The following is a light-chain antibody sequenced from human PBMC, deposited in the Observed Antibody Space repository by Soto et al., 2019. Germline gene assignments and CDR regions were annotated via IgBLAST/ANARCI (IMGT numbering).Light chain of an antibody. CDR1: SSDVGGYNY. CDR3: SSYTNIDTCV. CDR2: EVT. V-gene: IGLV2-14*01. J-gene: IGLJ3*02. Sequence: QSALTQPASVSGSPGQSITISCTGTSSDVGGYNYVSWYQQHPGQVPKLTIYEVTNRPSRVSSRFSGSKSGNTASLTISGLQADDKADYYCSSYTNIDTCVCGGVTKLTVL.